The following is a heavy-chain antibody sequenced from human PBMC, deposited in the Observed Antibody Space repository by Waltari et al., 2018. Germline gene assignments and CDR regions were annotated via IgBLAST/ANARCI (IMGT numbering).Heavy chain of an antibody. D-gene: IGHD6-13*01. V-gene: IGHV4-59*01. CDR3: ARVKVSSSWYYYYGMDV. J-gene: IGHJ6*02. CDR1: GGSISSYY. Sequence: QVQLQESGPGLVKPSETLSLTCTVSGGSISSYYWSWIRQPPGKGLEWIGYIYYSGSTNYNPSLKSRVTISVDTSKNQFSLKLSSVTAADTAVYYCARVKVSSSWYYYYGMDVWGQGTTVTVSS. CDR2: IYYSGST.